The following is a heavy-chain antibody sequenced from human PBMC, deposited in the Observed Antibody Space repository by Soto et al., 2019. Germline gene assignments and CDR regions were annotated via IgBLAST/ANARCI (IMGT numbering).Heavy chain of an antibody. D-gene: IGHD3-16*01. Sequence: GGSLRLSCAASGFTFSSYSMNWVRQAPGRGLEWVSSISSSSSYIYYADSVKGRFTISRDNAKNSLYLQMNSLRAEDTAVYYCARWGPGDAFDIWGQGTMVTVSS. CDR2: ISSSSSYI. J-gene: IGHJ3*02. CDR3: ARWGPGDAFDI. V-gene: IGHV3-21*01. CDR1: GFTFSSYS.